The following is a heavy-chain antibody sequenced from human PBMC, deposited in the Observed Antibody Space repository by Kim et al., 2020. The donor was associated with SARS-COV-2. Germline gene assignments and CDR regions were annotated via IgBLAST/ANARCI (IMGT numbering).Heavy chain of an antibody. CDR2: IWYDGSIK. J-gene: IGHJ4*02. CDR1: GFIFRNYG. V-gene: IGHV3-33*06. Sequence: GGSLRLSCAASGFIFRNYGMHWVRQAPGKGLEWVAVIWYDGSIKYYADSVKGRFTISRDNSKNTLYLQRNSLRAEDTAVYYCAKAAADGDYYYWGQGTLVTVSS. CDR3: AKAAADGDYYY. D-gene: IGHD4-17*01.